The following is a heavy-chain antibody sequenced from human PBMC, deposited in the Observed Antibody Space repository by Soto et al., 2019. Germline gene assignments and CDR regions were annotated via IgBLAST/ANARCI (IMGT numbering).Heavy chain of an antibody. CDR1: GGSISSSSYY. V-gene: IGHV4-39*01. Sequence: PSETLSLTCTVSGGSISSSSYYWGWIRQPPGKGLEWIGSIYYSGSTYYNPSLKSRVTISVDTSKNQFSLKLSSVTAADTAVYYCARSEESIAALYYYYYGMDVWGQGTTVTAP. CDR2: IYYSGST. J-gene: IGHJ6*02. CDR3: ARSEESIAALYYYYYGMDV. D-gene: IGHD6-6*01.